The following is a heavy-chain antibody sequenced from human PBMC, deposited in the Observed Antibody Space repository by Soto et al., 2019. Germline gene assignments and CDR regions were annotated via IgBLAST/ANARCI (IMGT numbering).Heavy chain of an antibody. V-gene: IGHV3-23*01. Sequence: EVQLLESGGGLVQPGGSLRLSCVASGFKFSTYAMAWVRQAPGKGLEWVSSISGRGDGTYQPDFVKGRFTISRDNSRNTLDLQLNGLRAEGTALYYCAKAFDASGYTYERAFDYWGQGTLVTVSS. CDR1: GFKFSTYA. J-gene: IGHJ4*02. D-gene: IGHD3-22*01. CDR3: AKAFDASGYTYERAFDY. CDR2: ISGRGDGT.